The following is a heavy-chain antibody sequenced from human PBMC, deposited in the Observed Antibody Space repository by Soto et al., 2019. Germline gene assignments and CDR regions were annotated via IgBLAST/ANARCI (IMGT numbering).Heavy chain of an antibody. D-gene: IGHD3-10*02. CDR2: ISHTGYT. V-gene: IGHV4-59*02. Sequence: PSETLSLTCSVSDASVSKYYWSWIRQPPGKGLERIGYISHTGYTSYNPSLESRLTISMDKSKNQLSLNLNSVTTADTAVYYCARGQLLFAYWGQGTPVTVSS. CDR1: DASVSKYY. CDR3: ARGQLLFAY. J-gene: IGHJ4*02.